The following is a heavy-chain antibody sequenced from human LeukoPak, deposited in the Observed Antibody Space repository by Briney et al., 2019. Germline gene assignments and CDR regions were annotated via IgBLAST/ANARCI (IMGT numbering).Heavy chain of an antibody. CDR1: GFTFSSYS. J-gene: IGHJ4*02. CDR2: ISSSSSYI. D-gene: IGHD6-13*01. CDR3: ARDERYSSSWYY. V-gene: IGHV3-21*01. Sequence: GGPLRLSCAASGFTFSSYSMNGVRQAPGKALEWVSSISSSSSYIYYADSVKGRFTISSDNAKNSLYLQMNSLRGEDTAVYYCARDERYSSSWYYWGQGTLVTVSS.